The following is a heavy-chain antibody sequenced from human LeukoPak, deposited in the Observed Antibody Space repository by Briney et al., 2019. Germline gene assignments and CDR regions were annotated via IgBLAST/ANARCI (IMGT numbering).Heavy chain of an antibody. CDR3: ARDQSVRLLQTSSTYFKHVFAI. CDR2: ISAYNGNT. Sequence: ASVKVSCKTSGYTFTNYGISWVRQAPGLGLEWMGWISAYNGNTNYAQKVQGRVTMTTDTSTSTAYMELRSLRFDDAAVYYCARDQSVRLLQTSSTYFKHVFAIWGQGSMVTVSS. V-gene: IGHV1-18*01. CDR1: GYTFTNYG. J-gene: IGHJ3*02. D-gene: IGHD6-13*01.